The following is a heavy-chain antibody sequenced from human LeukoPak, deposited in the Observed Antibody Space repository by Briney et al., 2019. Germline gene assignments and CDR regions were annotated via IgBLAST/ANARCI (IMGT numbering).Heavy chain of an antibody. CDR3: ARDPNYSGYLYYFDY. CDR2: ISYDGSNK. J-gene: IGHJ4*02. Sequence: GGSLRLSCAASGFTFSSYAMHWVRQASGKGLEWVAVISYDGSNKYYADSVKGRFTISRDNSKNTLYLQMNSLRAEDTAVYYCARDPNYSGYLYYFDYWGQGTLVTVSS. V-gene: IGHV3-30-3*01. D-gene: IGHD5-12*01. CDR1: GFTFSSYA.